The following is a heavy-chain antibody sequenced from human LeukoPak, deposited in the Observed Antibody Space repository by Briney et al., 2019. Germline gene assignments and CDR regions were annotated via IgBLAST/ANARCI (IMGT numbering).Heavy chain of an antibody. D-gene: IGHD3-10*01. Sequence: SQTLSLTCAISGDSVSRNTAGWNWIRQSPSRGLEWLGRTYYRSKWYNDYAVSVKSRITINPDTSKNQFSLQLNSVTPEDTAVYYCARDGSYGSGSYPRDYYYYYMDVWGKGTTVTISS. CDR1: GDSVSRNTAG. CDR3: ARDGSYGSGSYPRDYYYYYMDV. J-gene: IGHJ6*03. V-gene: IGHV6-1*01. CDR2: TYYRSKWYN.